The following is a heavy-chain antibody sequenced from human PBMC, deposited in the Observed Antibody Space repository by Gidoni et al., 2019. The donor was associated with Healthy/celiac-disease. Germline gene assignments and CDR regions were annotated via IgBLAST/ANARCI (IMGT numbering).Heavy chain of an antibody. CDR3: AREGSSGYYSHYYYYGMDV. CDR2: ISSRSSYI. J-gene: IGHJ6*02. D-gene: IGHD3-22*01. V-gene: IGHV3-21*01. Sequence: EVQLVESGGGLVKPGGSLRLSCAASGFTFSSYSMNWVRQAPGKGLEWVSSISSRSSYIYYADSVKGRFTISRDNAKNSLYLQMNSLRAEDTAVYYCAREGSSGYYSHYYYYGMDVWGQGTTVTVSS. CDR1: GFTFSSYS.